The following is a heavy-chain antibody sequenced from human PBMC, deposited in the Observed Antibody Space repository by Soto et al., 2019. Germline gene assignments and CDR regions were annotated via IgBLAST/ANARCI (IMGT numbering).Heavy chain of an antibody. CDR2: IYWVDDK. CDR1: GFSLSTGVG. V-gene: IGHV2-5*02. D-gene: IGHD3-10*01. CDR3: AHKSYYGSGSLDY. Sequence: QITLKESGPTLVKPTQTLTLTCTFSGFSLSTGVGVVWIRQPPGKALECLALIYWVDDKRYSSSLKSRLTITKDNTKNQVVLIMTNMDPVDTATYYCAHKSYYGSGSLDYWGQGILVNVSS. J-gene: IGHJ4*02.